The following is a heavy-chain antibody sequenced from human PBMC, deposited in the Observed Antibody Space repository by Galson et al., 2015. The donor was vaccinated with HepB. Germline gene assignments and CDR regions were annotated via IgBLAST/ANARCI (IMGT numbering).Heavy chain of an antibody. J-gene: IGHJ4*02. V-gene: IGHV3-23*01. CDR1: GFTFSTYA. Sequence: SLRLSCAASGFTFSTYAMSWVRQAPGKGLEWVSGISGSGDKTHYADSVKGRFTISRDNSKNTMYLQMNSLRAEDTAVYYCAKDRLWFGELRGPFDYWGRGNLVTVSS. CDR2: ISGSGDKT. CDR3: AKDRLWFGELRGPFDY. D-gene: IGHD3-10*01.